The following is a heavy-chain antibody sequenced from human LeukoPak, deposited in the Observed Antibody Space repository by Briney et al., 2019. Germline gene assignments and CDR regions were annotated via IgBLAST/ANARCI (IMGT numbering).Heavy chain of an antibody. CDR2: IVDTGDGT. Sequence: GGSLRLSCAASGFTFSSYAMSWVRQAPGKGLEWVSTIVDTGDGTFYADSVRGRFTISRDSSKNTLYLQMNSLRADDTAVYYCAKERGHPLPNYHMDVWGKGTTVAVFS. D-gene: IGHD4/OR15-4a*01. CDR3: AKERGHPLPNYHMDV. CDR1: GFTFSSYA. V-gene: IGHV3-23*01. J-gene: IGHJ6*03.